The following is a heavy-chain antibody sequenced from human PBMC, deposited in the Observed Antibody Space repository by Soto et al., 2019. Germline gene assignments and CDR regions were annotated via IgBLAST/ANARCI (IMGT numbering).Heavy chain of an antibody. Sequence: PGGSLRLSCAASGFTFNSYGMHWVRQAPGKGLEWVAVASYDGSNKYYADSVKGRFTISRDNSKNTLYLQIDSLRAEDTAVYYCAKQDIIVIQGYLGGFDYWGQGTQVTVPS. CDR3: AKQDIIVIQGYLGGFDY. D-gene: IGHD2-2*01. CDR2: ASYDGSNK. J-gene: IGHJ4*02. V-gene: IGHV3-30*18. CDR1: GFTFNSYG.